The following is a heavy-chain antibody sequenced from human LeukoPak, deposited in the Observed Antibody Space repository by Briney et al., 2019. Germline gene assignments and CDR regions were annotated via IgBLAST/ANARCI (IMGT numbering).Heavy chain of an antibody. Sequence: SETLSLTCAVYGGSFSGYYWSWIRQPPGKGLEWIGEINHSGSTNYNPSLKSRVTISVDTSKNQFSLKLSSVTAADTAVYYCATPRRGGWLFGFDYWGQGTLVTDSS. CDR1: GGSFSGYY. CDR3: ATPRRGGWLFGFDY. CDR2: INHSGST. D-gene: IGHD3-9*01. V-gene: IGHV4-34*01. J-gene: IGHJ4*02.